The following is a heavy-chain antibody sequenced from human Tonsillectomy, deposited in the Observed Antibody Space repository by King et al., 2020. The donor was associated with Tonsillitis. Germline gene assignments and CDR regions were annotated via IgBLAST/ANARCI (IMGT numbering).Heavy chain of an antibody. Sequence: LQLQESGPGLVKPSETLSLTCTVSGGSISSYYWSWIRQPAGKGLEWIGRTYTSGSTNYNPSLKSRVTMSVDTSKNQFSLKLSSGTAPYTAVFYCAGVAEYSGSSFDYWGPGTLVTVPS. CDR1: GGSISSYY. CDR2: TYTSGST. V-gene: IGHV4-4*07. J-gene: IGHJ4*02. D-gene: IGHD1-26*01. CDR3: AGVAEYSGSSFDY.